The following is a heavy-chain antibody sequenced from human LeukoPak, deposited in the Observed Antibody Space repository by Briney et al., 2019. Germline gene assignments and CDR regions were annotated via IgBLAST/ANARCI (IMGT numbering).Heavy chain of an antibody. CDR1: GGSFSGYY. CDR2: INHSGST. V-gene: IGHV4-34*01. CDR3: ARGTDDYGGMADAFDI. J-gene: IGHJ3*02. Sequence: SETLSLTCAVYGGSFSGYYWSWIRQPPGKGLEWIGEINHSGSTNYNPSLKSRVTISVDTSKNQFSLKLSSVTAADTAVYYCARGTDDYGGMADAFDIWGQGTMVTVSS. D-gene: IGHD4-23*01.